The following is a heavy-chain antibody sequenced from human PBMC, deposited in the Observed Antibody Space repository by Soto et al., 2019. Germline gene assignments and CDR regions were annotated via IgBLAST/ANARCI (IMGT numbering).Heavy chain of an antibody. D-gene: IGHD5-12*01. CDR2: IDPSDSYT. J-gene: IGHJ1*01. V-gene: IGHV5-10-1*01. CDR3: ASPGMATIYQYPIQH. CDR1: GYSFTSYW. Sequence: GESLKISCKGSGYSFTSYWISWVRQMPGKGLEWMGRIDPSDSYTNYSPSFQGHVTISADKSISTAYLQWSSLKASDTAMYYCASPGMATIYQYPIQHWGQGTLVTVSS.